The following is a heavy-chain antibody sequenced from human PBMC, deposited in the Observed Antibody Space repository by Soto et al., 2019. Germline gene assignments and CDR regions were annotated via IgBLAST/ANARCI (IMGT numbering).Heavy chain of an antibody. V-gene: IGHV1-69*13. J-gene: IGHJ4*02. D-gene: IGHD3-9*01. CDR2: IIPIFGTA. Sequence: ASVKVSCKASGGTFSSYAISWVRQAPGQGLEWMGGIIPIFGTANYAQKFQGRVTITADESTSTAYMELRSLRSEDTAVYYCARRTGYFANHHFDYWGQGTLVTVSS. CDR3: ARRTGYFANHHFDY. CDR1: GGTFSSYA.